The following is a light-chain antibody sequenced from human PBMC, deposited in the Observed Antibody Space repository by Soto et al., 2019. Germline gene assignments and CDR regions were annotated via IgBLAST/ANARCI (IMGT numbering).Light chain of an antibody. V-gene: IGKV3-11*01. CDR2: DAS. CDR3: QQYSNWPRT. Sequence: EIVLTQSPATLSLSPGERATLSCRASQSVSSYLAWYQQKPGQAPRLLIYDASNRATGIPARFSGRGSGTDFTLTNTSLQSEDFAVYYCQQYSNWPRTFGQGTKVDIK. J-gene: IGKJ1*01. CDR1: QSVSSY.